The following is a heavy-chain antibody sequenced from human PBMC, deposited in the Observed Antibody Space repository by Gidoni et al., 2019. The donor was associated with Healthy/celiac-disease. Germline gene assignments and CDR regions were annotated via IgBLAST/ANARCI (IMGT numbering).Heavy chain of an antibody. CDR2: IYYSGST. CDR1: GGSISSSSYY. V-gene: IGHV4-39*01. J-gene: IGHJ4*02. Sequence: QLQLQESGPGLVKPSETLSLTCTVSGGSISSSSYYWGWIRQPPGKGLEWIGSIYYSGSTYYNPSLKSRVTISVDTSKNQFSLKLSSVTAADTAVYYCARYLSLQWLVRGYYFDYWGQGTLVTVSS. CDR3: ARYLSLQWLVRGYYFDY. D-gene: IGHD6-19*01.